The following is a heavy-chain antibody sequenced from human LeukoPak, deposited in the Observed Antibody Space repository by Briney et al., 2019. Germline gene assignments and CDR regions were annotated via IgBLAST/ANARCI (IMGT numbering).Heavy chain of an antibody. D-gene: IGHD4-17*01. Sequence: QAGGSLRLSCAASGFTFSSNWMNWVRQAPGKGLVWVSRINSDGSTITYADSVKGRFTISRDNAKNTLYLQMNSLRAEDTAVYYCASCYGDYFDYWGQGTLVTVSS. J-gene: IGHJ4*02. CDR2: INSDGSTI. V-gene: IGHV3-74*01. CDR1: GFTFSSNW. CDR3: ASCYGDYFDY.